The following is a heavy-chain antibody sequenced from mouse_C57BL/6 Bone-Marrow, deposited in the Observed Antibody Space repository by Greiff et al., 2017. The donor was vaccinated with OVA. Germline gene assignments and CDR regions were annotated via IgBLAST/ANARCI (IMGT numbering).Heavy chain of an antibody. CDR3: ARALSLPWFAY. Sequence: QVQLQQSGAELARPGASVKLSCKASGYTFTSYGISWVKQRTGQGLEWIGEIYPRSGNTYYNEKFKGKATLTADKSSSTAYMELRSLTSEDSAVYFCARALSLPWFAYGGQGTRVTVSA. D-gene: IGHD3-2*02. V-gene: IGHV1-81*01. CDR1: GYTFTSYG. CDR2: IYPRSGNT. J-gene: IGHJ3*01.